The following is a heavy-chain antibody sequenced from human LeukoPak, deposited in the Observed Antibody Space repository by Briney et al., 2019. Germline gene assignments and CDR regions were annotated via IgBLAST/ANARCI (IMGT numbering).Heavy chain of an antibody. CDR2: INWNGGST. Sequence: GGSLRLSCAASGFTFDDYGMSWVRQAPGKGLEWVSGINWNGGSTGYADSVKGRFTISRDNAKNSLYLQMNSLRAEDTALYYCARLGSSSYYYYYMDVWGKGTTVTVSS. CDR1: GFTFDDYG. CDR3: ARLGSSSYYYYYMDV. D-gene: IGHD6-6*01. J-gene: IGHJ6*03. V-gene: IGHV3-20*04.